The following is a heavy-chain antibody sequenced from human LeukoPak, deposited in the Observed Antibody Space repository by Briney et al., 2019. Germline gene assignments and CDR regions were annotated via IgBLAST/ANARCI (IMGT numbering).Heavy chain of an antibody. V-gene: IGHV1-69*13. Sequence: ASVKVSCKASGGTFSSYAISWVRQAPGQGLEWMGGIIPIFGTANYAQKFQGRVTITADESTSTAYMELSSLRAEDTAVYYCAKVGGRFGELHGVYFDYWGQGTLVTVSS. CDR2: IIPIFGTA. CDR3: AKVGGRFGELHGVYFDY. D-gene: IGHD3-10*01. CDR1: GGTFSSYA. J-gene: IGHJ4*02.